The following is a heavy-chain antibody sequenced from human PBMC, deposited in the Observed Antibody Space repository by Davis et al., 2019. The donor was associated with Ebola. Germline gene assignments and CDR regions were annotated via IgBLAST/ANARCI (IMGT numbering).Heavy chain of an antibody. CDR3: ARDLGITMIVLRPFDY. D-gene: IGHD3-22*01. J-gene: IGHJ4*02. Sequence: GESLKISCAASGFTFSSYWMSWVRQAPGKGLEWVANIKLDGSETYYVDSVKGRFTISRDNSKNTLYLQMNSLRAEDTAVYYCARDLGITMIVLRPFDYWGQGTLVTVSS. CDR1: GFTFSSYW. CDR2: IKLDGSET. V-gene: IGHV3-7*01.